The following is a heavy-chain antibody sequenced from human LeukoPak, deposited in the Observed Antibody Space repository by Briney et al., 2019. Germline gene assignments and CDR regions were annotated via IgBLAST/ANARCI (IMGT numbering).Heavy chain of an antibody. CDR1: GGFITKNGYY. D-gene: IGHD6-19*01. CDR3: CGSGWFAGPFGY. V-gene: IGHV4-39*07. J-gene: IGHJ4*02. Sequence: SEPLSLTCSVSGGFITKNGYYWGWIRQSPETGLEWIGSMHYSGSTYYNPSLNSRVTISVDTSKNQFSLKLTSVTAADTAVYYCCGSGWFAGPFGYWGQGALVTVSS. CDR2: MHYSGST.